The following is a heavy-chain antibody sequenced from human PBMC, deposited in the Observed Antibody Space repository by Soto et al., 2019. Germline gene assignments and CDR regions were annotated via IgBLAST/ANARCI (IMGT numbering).Heavy chain of an antibody. CDR1: GFTFSSYG. D-gene: IGHD5-18*01. CDR2: ISYDGSNK. V-gene: IGHV3-30*18. J-gene: IGHJ6*02. Sequence: QVQLVESGGGVVQPGRSLRLSCAASGFTFSSYGMHWVRQAPGKGLEWVAVISYDGSNKYYADSVKGRFTISRDNSKNTLYLQMNSLRAEDPAVYYCAKDRGGAIQLWLLGAGGYYVMDVWGQGTTVTVSS. CDR3: AKDRGGAIQLWLLGAGGYYVMDV.